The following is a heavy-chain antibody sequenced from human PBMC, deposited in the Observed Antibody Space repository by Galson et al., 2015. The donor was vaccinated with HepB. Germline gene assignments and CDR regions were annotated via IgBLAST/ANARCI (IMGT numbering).Heavy chain of an antibody. J-gene: IGHJ4*02. CDR3: ARRNLQRDGSSSFDY. Sequence: PALVKPTQTLTLTCTFSGFSLSTSGMCVSWIRQPPGKALEWLARIDWDDDKYYNTSLKTRLTVSKDTSKNQVVLTMTNIDPMDTATYYCARRNLQRDGSSSFDYWGQGTLVTVSS. V-gene: IGHV2-70*11. CDR1: GFSLSTSGMC. D-gene: IGHD6-6*01. CDR2: IDWDDDK.